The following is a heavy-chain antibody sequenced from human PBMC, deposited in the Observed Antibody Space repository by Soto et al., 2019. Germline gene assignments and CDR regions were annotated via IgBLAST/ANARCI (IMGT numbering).Heavy chain of an antibody. CDR3: ARHAYTSSSSCFDP. J-gene: IGHJ5*02. V-gene: IGHV4-30-2*01. D-gene: IGHD6-6*01. Sequence: QLQLQESGSGLVKPSQTLSLTCAVSGGSISSGDYSWSWVRQPPGKGLEWIAYIYHSGSTYYSPSLESRVTMSVDRSKNQFSLKLSSVTAADTAVYYCARHAYTSSSSCFDPWGQGTLVTVSS. CDR2: IYHSGST. CDR1: GGSISSGDYS.